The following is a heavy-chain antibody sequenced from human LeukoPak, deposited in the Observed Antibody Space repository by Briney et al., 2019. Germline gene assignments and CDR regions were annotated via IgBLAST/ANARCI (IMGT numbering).Heavy chain of an antibody. J-gene: IGHJ5*02. CDR2: ISGSGMYT. CDR3: AKITGGNRGFCTWTSCNQGGWFDP. Sequence: PGWSLRLSCAASGFTFRSYAISWVRQGSGKGLEWVSGISGSGMYTYYADSVKGRFTISRDNSKNTVYLQMNSLRAEDTAVYYCAKITGGNRGFCTWTSCNQGGWFDPWGQGTLVTVSS. CDR1: GFTFRSYA. V-gene: IGHV3-23*01. D-gene: IGHD2-8*01.